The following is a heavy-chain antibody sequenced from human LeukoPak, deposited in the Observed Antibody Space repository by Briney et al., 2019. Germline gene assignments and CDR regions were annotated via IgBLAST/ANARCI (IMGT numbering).Heavy chain of an antibody. CDR1: GYTFTSYD. J-gene: IGHJ6*02. CDR2: MNPNSGNT. Sequence: ASVKVSCKASGYTFTSYDINWVRQATGQGLEWMGWMNPNSGNTGYAQKFQGRVTMTRNTSIGTAYMELSSLRSEDTAVYYCARVSSVWLHRRKDPRYYYYGMDVWGQGTTVTVSS. D-gene: IGHD5-12*01. V-gene: IGHV1-8*01. CDR3: ARVSSVWLHRRKDPRYYYYGMDV.